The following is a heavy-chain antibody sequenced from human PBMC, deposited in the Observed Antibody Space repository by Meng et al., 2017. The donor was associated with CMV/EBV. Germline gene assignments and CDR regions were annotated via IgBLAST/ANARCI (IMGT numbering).Heavy chain of an antibody. CDR1: GGSFIGYY. Sequence: VYGGSFIGYYWGWSRQPPGKGLEWIGEINHSGSTNYNPSLKSRVTISVDTSKNQFSLKLSSVTAADTAMYYCATRLVPATEYNWFDPWGQGTLVTVSS. J-gene: IGHJ5*02. V-gene: IGHV4-34*01. CDR3: ATRLVPATEYNWFDP. CDR2: INHSGST. D-gene: IGHD2-2*01.